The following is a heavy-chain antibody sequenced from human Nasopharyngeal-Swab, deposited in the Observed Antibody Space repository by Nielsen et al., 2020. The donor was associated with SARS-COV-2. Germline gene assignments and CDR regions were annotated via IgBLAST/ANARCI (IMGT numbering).Heavy chain of an antibody. CDR3: ARGAQRSDWV. Sequence: SQTLSLTCAIPADSVPSHSAAWHWIRPSASRGFEWLGRTYYRYTWNNDYALSVKSRIIINPDTSKNQFSLQLNSVTPEDTAVYYCARGAQRSDWVWSQGALVTVSS. V-gene: IGHV6-1*01. CDR1: ADSVPSHSAA. J-gene: IGHJ4*02. D-gene: IGHD2-21*02. CDR2: TYYRYTWNN.